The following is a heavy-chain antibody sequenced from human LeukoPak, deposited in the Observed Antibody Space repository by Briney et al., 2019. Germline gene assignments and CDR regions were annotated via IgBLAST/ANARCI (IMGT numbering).Heavy chain of an antibody. V-gene: IGHV3-64D*06. CDR1: GFTFSIYP. CDR2: ISKNGEST. CDR3: VKEATSYYDY. D-gene: IGHD3-9*01. Sequence: GGPLSLSCTASGFTFSIYPLHCVRQAPGKGLAYVSAISKNGESTYYAVSVKGRFTISRDNSRNTLYLQMTSLRVEDTAVYYCVKEATSYYDYWGQGTLVTVSS. J-gene: IGHJ4*02.